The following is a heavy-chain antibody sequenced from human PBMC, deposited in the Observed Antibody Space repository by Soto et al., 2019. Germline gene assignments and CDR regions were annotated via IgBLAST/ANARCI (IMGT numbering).Heavy chain of an antibody. CDR3: ARDLSIRFLEWLLDYMDV. V-gene: IGHV3-21*01. Sequence: GESLKISCAASGFTFSSYSMNWVRQAPGKGLEWVSSISSSSSYIYYADSVKGRFTISRDNAKNSLYLQMNSLRAEDTAVYYCARDLSIRFLEWLLDYMDVWGKGTTVTVSS. CDR2: ISSSSSYI. J-gene: IGHJ6*03. CDR1: GFTFSSYS. D-gene: IGHD3-3*01.